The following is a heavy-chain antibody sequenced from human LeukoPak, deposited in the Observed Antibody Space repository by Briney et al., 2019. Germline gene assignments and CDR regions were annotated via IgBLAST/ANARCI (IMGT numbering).Heavy chain of an antibody. Sequence: PGGSLRLSCAASGFTFSSFSMNWVRQAPGKGLEWVSYISSTSSTIYYADSVKGRFTISRDNAKNSLCLQMNSLRAEDTAVYYCARAHPGDYSDFQFDYWGQGTLVTVSS. J-gene: IGHJ4*02. V-gene: IGHV3-48*01. CDR3: ARAHPGDYSDFQFDY. CDR2: ISSTSSTI. CDR1: GFTFSSFS. D-gene: IGHD4-11*01.